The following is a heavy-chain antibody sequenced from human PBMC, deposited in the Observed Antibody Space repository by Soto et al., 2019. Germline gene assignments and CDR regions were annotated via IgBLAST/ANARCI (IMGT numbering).Heavy chain of an antibody. CDR3: ARGRSDRPQYFDP. V-gene: IGHV3-48*02. CDR1: GFTFSRYS. D-gene: IGHD3-16*01. J-gene: IGHJ5*02. Sequence: EVQLVESGGGLVQPGGSLRLSCAASGFTFSRYSMNWVRQAPGKGLEWVSYISSSSSTIYYADSVKGRFTISRDNAKNSLYLQMNSLRDEDTAVYYCARGRSDRPQYFDPWGQGTLVTVSS. CDR2: ISSSSSTI.